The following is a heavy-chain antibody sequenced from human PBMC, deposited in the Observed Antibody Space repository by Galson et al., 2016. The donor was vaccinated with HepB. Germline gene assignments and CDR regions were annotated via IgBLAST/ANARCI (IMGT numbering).Heavy chain of an antibody. CDR2: VYWDDDN. J-gene: IGHJ4*02. V-gene: IGHV2-5*02. CDR1: GFSLSTRGVG. Sequence: PALVKPTQTLTLTCTFSGFSLSTRGVGVGWIRQPPGKALDWLAFVYWDDDNHYRPSLKSRLTVTKDTSNNQAVLTMTNMDPLDTATYYCAHVGHYYYGLHFFDYWGQGTLVTVSS. D-gene: IGHD3-10*01. CDR3: AHVGHYYYGLHFFDY.